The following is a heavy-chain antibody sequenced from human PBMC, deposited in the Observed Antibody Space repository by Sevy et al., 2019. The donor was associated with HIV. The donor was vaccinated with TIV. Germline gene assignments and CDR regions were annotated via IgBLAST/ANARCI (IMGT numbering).Heavy chain of an antibody. Sequence: GGSLRLSCAASGFTFSSYSMNWVRQAPGKGLEWVSSISSSSSYIYYAHSVKGRFTISRDNAKNSLYLQMNSLRAEDTAVYYCARGGGMDSSSVDAFDIWGQGTMVTVSS. CDR1: GFTFSSYS. CDR2: ISSSSSYI. D-gene: IGHD6-13*01. V-gene: IGHV3-21*01. J-gene: IGHJ3*02. CDR3: ARGGGMDSSSVDAFDI.